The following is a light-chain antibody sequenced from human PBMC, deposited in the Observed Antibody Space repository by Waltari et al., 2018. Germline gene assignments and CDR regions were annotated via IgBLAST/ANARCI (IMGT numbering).Light chain of an antibody. J-gene: IGLJ2*01. CDR1: SSDVDGFNF. V-gene: IGLV2-14*03. CDR3: SSYTSVNTR. Sequence: QSALTQPASMSGSPGQSITISCTGTSSDVDGFNFVSWYQQYPGKAPKLIIYDVANRPSGVSHRFSGARSGNPASLTISGLQAEDEADYYCSSYTSVNTRFGGGTKLTVL. CDR2: DVA.